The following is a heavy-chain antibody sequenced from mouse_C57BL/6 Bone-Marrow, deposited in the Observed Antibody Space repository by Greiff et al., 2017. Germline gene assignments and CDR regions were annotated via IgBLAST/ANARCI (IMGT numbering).Heavy chain of an antibody. CDR3: ARGAY. Sequence: VQLQQPGAELVMPGASVKLSCKASGYTFTSYWMHWVKQRPGQGLEWIGEIDPSDSYTNYNQKFKGKSTLTVDKSSSTAYMQLSSLASEDSAVYYCARGAYWGQGTTLTVSS. V-gene: IGHV1-69*01. CDR2: IDPSDSYT. J-gene: IGHJ2*01. CDR1: GYTFTSYW.